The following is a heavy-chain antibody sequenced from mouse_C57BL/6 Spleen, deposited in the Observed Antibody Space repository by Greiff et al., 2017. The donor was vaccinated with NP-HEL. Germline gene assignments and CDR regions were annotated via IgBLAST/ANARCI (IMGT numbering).Heavy chain of an antibody. CDR1: GYTFTSYW. CDR2: IDPSDSYT. V-gene: IGHV1-69*01. D-gene: IGHD1-1*02. CDR3: ARRANRWYFDY. Sequence: QVQLQQSGAELVMPGASVKLSCKASGYTFTSYWMHWVKQRPGQGLEWIGEIDPSDSYTNYNQKFKGKSTLTVDKSSSTAYMQLSSLTSEDSAVYYCARRANRWYFDYWGQGTTLTVSS. J-gene: IGHJ2*01.